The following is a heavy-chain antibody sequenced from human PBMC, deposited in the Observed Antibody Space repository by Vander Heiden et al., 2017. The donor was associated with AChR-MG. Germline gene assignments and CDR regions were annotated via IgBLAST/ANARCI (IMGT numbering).Heavy chain of an antibody. J-gene: IGHJ3*02. CDR2: ISWNSGSI. CDR3: AKDIAGIAAAEGAFDI. D-gene: IGHD6-13*01. V-gene: IGHV3-9*01. CDR1: GFTFDDYA. Sequence: EVQLVESGGGLVQPGRSLRLSCAASGFTFDDYAMHWVRQAPGKVLEWVSGISWNSGSIGYADSVKGRFTISRDNAKNSRYLQMNSLRAEDTALYYCAKDIAGIAAAEGAFDIWGQGTMVTVSS.